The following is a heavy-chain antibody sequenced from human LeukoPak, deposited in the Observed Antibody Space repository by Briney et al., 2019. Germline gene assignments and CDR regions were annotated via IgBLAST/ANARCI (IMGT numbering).Heavy chain of an antibody. V-gene: IGHV1-2*02. Sequence: ASVKVSCKASGYTFTGYYIHWVRQAPGQGLEWMGWINPNSGGTHYAQKFQDRVTMTRDTSISTAYMELNSLRSDDTAVYYCARVNYDILTGYNEIPLFDYWGQGTLVTVSS. D-gene: IGHD3-9*01. J-gene: IGHJ4*02. CDR3: ARVNYDILTGYNEIPLFDY. CDR2: INPNSGGT. CDR1: GYTFTGYY.